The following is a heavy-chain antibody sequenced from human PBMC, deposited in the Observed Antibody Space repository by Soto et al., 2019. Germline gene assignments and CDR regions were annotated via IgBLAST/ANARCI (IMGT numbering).Heavy chain of an antibody. V-gene: IGHV3-30*18. Sequence: QVQLVESGGGVVQPGRSLRLSCAASGFTFSSYGMHWVRQAPGKGLEWVAGISYDGSNKYYADSVKGRFTISRDNSKNTLYLQMNSLRAEDTAVYYCAKDRGSSWSFDYWGQGTLVTVSS. CDR3: AKDRGSSWSFDY. CDR2: ISYDGSNK. J-gene: IGHJ4*02. CDR1: GFTFSSYG. D-gene: IGHD6-13*01.